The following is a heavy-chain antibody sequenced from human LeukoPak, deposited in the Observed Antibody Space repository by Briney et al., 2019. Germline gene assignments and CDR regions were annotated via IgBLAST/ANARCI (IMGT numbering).Heavy chain of an antibody. Sequence: GGSLRLSCEASGFTFSTYEMNWVRQTPGKGLEWVSCIGSSGSTIYYADSVKGRFTISRDNGKNSLYLHMNSLRAEDTAVYYCAKAVVPVISQHYFDYWGQGTLVTVSS. CDR3: AKAVVPVISQHYFDY. D-gene: IGHD3-22*01. V-gene: IGHV3-48*03. CDR2: IGSSGSTI. J-gene: IGHJ4*02. CDR1: GFTFSTYE.